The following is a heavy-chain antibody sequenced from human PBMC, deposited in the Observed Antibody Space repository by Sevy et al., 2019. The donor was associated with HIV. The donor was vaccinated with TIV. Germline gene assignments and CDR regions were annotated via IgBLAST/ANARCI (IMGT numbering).Heavy chain of an antibody. CDR2: INWFGTII. CDR3: AKDLAQGGTLNFYYYGMDF. CDR1: GFNFNDYA. J-gene: IGHJ6*02. Sequence: GGSLRLSCIASGFNFNDYAMHWVRQVPGKGLEWVSGINWFGTIIGYWDSVKGRFTISRDNARKTVYLEVNSLSPEDTALYYCAKDLAQGGTLNFYYYGMDFWGQGTTVTVSS. V-gene: IGHV3-9*01. D-gene: IGHD3-16*01.